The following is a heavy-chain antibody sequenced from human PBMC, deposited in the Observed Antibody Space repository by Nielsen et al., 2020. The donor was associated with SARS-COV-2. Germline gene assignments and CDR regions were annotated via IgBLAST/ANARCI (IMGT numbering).Heavy chain of an antibody. CDR1: GFTFSSYG. D-gene: IGHD6-19*01. V-gene: IGHV3-33*01. J-gene: IGHJ4*02. Sequence: GGSLRLSCAASGFTFSSYGMHWVRQAPGKGLEWVAVIWYDGSNKYYADSVKGRFTISRDNSKNTLYLQMNSLRAEDTAVYYCAREGSGWYGYYFDYWGQGTLVTVSS. CDR3: AREGSGWYGYYFDY. CDR2: IWYDGSNK.